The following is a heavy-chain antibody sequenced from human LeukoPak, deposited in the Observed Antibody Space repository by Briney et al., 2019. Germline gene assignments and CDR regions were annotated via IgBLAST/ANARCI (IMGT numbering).Heavy chain of an antibody. CDR3: ARGYCSGGSCFDH. Sequence: GASVKVSCKASGYTFTSYYMHWVRQAPGQGLEWMGIINPGGGSTSYAQKFRGRVTMTRDTSTSTVYMELSSLRSEDTAVYYCARGYCSGGSCFDHWGQGTLVTVSS. CDR2: INPGGGST. J-gene: IGHJ4*02. CDR1: GYTFTSYY. D-gene: IGHD2-15*01. V-gene: IGHV1-46*01.